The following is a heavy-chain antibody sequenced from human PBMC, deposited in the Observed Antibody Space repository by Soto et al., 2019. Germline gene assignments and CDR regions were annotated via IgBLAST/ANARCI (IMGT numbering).Heavy chain of an antibody. CDR1: GFTFSSYG. CDR2: ISYDGSNK. D-gene: IGHD1-20*01. CDR3: AKDLRNITGTTGPGEYYYYGMDV. Sequence: PGGFLRLSCAASGFTFSSYGMHWVRQAPGKGLEWVTVISYDGSNKYYADSVKGRFTISRDNSKNTLYLQMNSLRAEDTAVYYCAKDLRNITGTTGPGEYYYYGMDVWGQGTTVTVSS. J-gene: IGHJ6*02. V-gene: IGHV3-30*18.